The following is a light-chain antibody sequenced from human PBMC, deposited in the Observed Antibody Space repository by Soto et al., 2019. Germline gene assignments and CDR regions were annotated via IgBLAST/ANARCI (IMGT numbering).Light chain of an antibody. CDR3: QSWGTGIVI. CDR2: LNRDGSH. V-gene: IGLV4-69*01. CDR1: SGHSNYA. Sequence: QPVLTQSPSASASLGASVKLTCTLSSGHSNYAIAWHQQQPEKGPRYLMKLNRDGSHSKGYEIPNRFSGSSSEAERYLNNDRLESEDEADYACQSWGTGIVIFGGGTKRTGL. J-gene: IGLJ2*01.